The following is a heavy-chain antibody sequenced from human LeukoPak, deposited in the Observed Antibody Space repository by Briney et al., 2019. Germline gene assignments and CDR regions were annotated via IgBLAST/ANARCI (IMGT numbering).Heavy chain of an antibody. D-gene: IGHD6-19*01. CDR3: ARASGLGVANNWFDP. J-gene: IGHJ5*02. CDR1: GFTFNNYA. V-gene: IGHV3-20*04. Sequence: LXLXCGASGFTFNNYAMGWVRQIPGKGLEWVSGINWKGDGTVYADSVKGRFTISRDNVKNFLYLQMNSLRADDTAFYYCARASGLGVANNWFDPWGQGTLVTVSS. CDR2: INWKGDGT.